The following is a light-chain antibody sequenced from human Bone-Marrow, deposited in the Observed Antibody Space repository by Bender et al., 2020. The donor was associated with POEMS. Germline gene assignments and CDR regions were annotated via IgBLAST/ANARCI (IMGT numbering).Light chain of an antibody. CDR1: KS. J-gene: IGLJ3*02. CDR3: CSYTHTYTWA. Sequence: QAALTQPRSVSGSPGQAVTISCTASKSVSWYQQHPGKAPKLLIHDVTKRPSGVPDRFSGSKSGNTASLTISGLQPEDEADYWCCSYTHTYTWAFGGGTKLTVL. V-gene: IGLV2-11*01. CDR2: DVT.